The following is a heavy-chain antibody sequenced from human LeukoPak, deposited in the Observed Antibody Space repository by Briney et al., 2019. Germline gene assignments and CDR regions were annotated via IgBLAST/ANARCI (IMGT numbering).Heavy chain of an antibody. D-gene: IGHD4-17*01. Sequence: GGSLRLSCAASGFTFSSYEMNWVRQAPGKGLEWVSYISRSGSTIYYADSVKGRFTISRDNVKNSLYLQMNSLRAEDTAVYFCARAYGDYPYYFDYWGQGTLVTVSS. CDR1: GFTFSSYE. CDR2: ISRSGSTI. V-gene: IGHV3-48*03. CDR3: ARAYGDYPYYFDY. J-gene: IGHJ4*02.